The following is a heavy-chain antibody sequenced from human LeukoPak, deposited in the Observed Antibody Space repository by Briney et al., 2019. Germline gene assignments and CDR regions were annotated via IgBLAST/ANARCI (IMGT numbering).Heavy chain of an antibody. D-gene: IGHD6-13*01. Sequence: SETLSLTCAVSGGSISSSNWWSWVRQPPGKGLEWIGEIYHSGSTNYNPSLKSRVTISVDTSKNQFSLKLSSVTAADTAVYYCARDICRSSCWFDPWGQGTLVTVSS. J-gene: IGHJ5*02. V-gene: IGHV4-4*02. CDR2: IYHSGST. CDR3: ARDICRSSCWFDP. CDR1: GGSISSSNW.